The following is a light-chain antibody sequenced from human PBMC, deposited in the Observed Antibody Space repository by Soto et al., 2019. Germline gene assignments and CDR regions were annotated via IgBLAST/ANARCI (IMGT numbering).Light chain of an antibody. CDR1: SSDVGGYNH. CDR3: TSYTSISTYV. CDR2: EVS. J-gene: IGLJ1*01. V-gene: IGLV2-14*01. Sequence: QSALTQPASGSESPGQSITISCAGTSSDVGGYNHVSWYQQHADKAPKLLIHEVSNRPSGVSNRVAGSKSGNTASLTIYGLQAEDEADYYCTSYTSISTYVFGTGTKVTVL.